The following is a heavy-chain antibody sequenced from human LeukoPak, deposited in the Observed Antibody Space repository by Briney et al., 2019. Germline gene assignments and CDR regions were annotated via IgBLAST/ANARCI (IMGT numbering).Heavy chain of an antibody. CDR2: IYYSGST. V-gene: IGHV4-59*01. CDR3: ALFVSSGPGYYFDY. CDR1: GGSISSYY. D-gene: IGHD3-22*01. J-gene: IGHJ4*02. Sequence: SETLSLTCTVSGGSISSYYWSWIRQPPGKGLEWIGYIYYSGSTNYNPSLKSRVTISVDTCKNQFSLKLSSVTAADTAVYYCALFVSSGPGYYFDYWGQGTLVTVSS.